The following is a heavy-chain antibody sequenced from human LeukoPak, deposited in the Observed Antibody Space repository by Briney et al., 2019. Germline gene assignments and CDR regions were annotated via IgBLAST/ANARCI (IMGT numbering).Heavy chain of an antibody. CDR3: ARLTMVRGVRYFDP. CDR1: GYSFTSYW. Sequence: GESLTISCKGSGYSFTSYWIGWVRQMPSKGLEWMGIIFPADSDTRYSPSFQGQVTISADKSITTAYLQWSSLKASDSAMYYCARLTMVRGVRYFDPWGQGTLVTVSS. D-gene: IGHD3-10*01. V-gene: IGHV5-51*01. J-gene: IGHJ5*02. CDR2: IFPADSDT.